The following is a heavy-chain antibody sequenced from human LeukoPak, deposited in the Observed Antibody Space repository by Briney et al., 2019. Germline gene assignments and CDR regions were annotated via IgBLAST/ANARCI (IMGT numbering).Heavy chain of an antibody. D-gene: IGHD3-10*01. CDR2: ISYDGSNK. V-gene: IGHV3-30-3*01. Sequence: GGSLRLSCAASGFTFSSYAMHWVRQAPGKGLEWVAVISYDGSNKYYADSVKGRFTISRDNSKNTLYLQMNSLRAEDTAVYYCARSTGYGSFDYWGQGTLVTVSS. CDR3: ARSTGYGSFDY. CDR1: GFTFSSYA. J-gene: IGHJ4*01.